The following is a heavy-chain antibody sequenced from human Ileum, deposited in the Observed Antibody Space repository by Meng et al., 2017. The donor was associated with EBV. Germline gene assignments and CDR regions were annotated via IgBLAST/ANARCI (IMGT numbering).Heavy chain of an antibody. CDR2: MHPHTGTA. V-gene: IGHV1-8*01. CDR3: VRTLERGDY. CDR1: AYLITNYM. D-gene: IGHD5-24*01. J-gene: IGHJ4*02. Sequence: LVRVGYSENMVRCLVKLYCTCAAYLITNYMISWVRQATRPGLEGMGWMHPHTGTAHSEQIFQCRVSMTRDTSITTAYMELSSLTSEDTAVYYCVRTLERGDYCGQGTLVTVYS.